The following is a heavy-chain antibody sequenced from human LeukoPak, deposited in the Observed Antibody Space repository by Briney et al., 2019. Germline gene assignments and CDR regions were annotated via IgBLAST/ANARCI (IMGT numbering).Heavy chain of an antibody. D-gene: IGHD3-10*01. J-gene: IGHJ6*03. CDR2: INPNSGGT. V-gene: IGHV1-2*02. CDR3: ARGPELLWFGELPYYYYYMDV. Sequence: ASVKVSCKASGYTFTGYYMHWVRQAPGQGLEWMGWINPNSGGTNYAQKFQGRVTMTRDTSISTAYMELSRLRSDDTAVYYCARGPELLWFGELPYYYYYMDVWGKGTTVTVSS. CDR1: GYTFTGYY.